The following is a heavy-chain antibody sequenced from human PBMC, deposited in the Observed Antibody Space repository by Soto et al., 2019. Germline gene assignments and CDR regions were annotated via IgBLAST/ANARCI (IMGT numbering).Heavy chain of an antibody. CDR1: GDSVSSNSAA. Sequence: SQTLSLTCAISGDSVSSNSAAWNWIRQSPSRGLEWLGRTYYRSKWYNDYAVSVKSRITINPDTSKNQFSLQLNSVTPEDRAVYYCARAPSITIFGVVIDDCYYYGMDVWGQGTTVTVSS. CDR3: ARAPSITIFGVVIDDCYYYGMDV. J-gene: IGHJ6*02. CDR2: TYYRSKWYN. V-gene: IGHV6-1*01. D-gene: IGHD3-3*01.